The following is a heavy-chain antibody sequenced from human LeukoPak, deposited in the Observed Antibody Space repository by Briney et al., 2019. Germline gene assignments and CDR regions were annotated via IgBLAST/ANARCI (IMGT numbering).Heavy chain of an antibody. CDR1: GYTFTSYA. D-gene: IGHD3-3*01. J-gene: IGHJ5*02. CDR3: ARVGVITIFGVAPDPRWFDP. Sequence: GASVKVSCKASGYTFTSYAMNWVRQAPGQGLEWMGWINPNSGGTNYAQKFQGRVTMTRDTSISTAYMELSRLRSDDTAVYYCARVGVITIFGVAPDPRWFDPWGQGTLVTVSS. V-gene: IGHV1-2*02. CDR2: INPNSGGT.